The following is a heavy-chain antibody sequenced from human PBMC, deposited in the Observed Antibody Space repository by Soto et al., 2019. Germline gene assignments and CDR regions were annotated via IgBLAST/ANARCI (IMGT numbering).Heavy chain of an antibody. V-gene: IGHV3-30*18. CDR1: GFTFSSYG. J-gene: IGHJ6*02. CDR2: ISYDGSNK. Sequence: WGSLRLSCAASGFTFSSYGMRCFRHSPCKWLEWVAVISYDGSNKYYADSVKGRFTISRDNSKNTLYLQMNSLRAEDTAVYYCAKEGVTIFGVVPPSYGMDVWGQGTTVTVSS. CDR3: AKEGVTIFGVVPPSYGMDV. D-gene: IGHD3-3*01.